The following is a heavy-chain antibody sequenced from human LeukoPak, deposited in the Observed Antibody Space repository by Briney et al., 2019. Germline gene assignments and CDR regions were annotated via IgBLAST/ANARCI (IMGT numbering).Heavy chain of an antibody. CDR2: INHSGST. D-gene: IGHD5-18*01. CDR3: ARSGYSDSFWYYYYMDV. Sequence: SETLSLTCAVYGGSFSGYYWSWIRQPPGKGLEWIGEINHSGSTNYNPSLKSRVTISVDTSKNQFSLKLSSVTAADTAVYYCARSGYSDSFWYYYYMDVWGKGTTVTISS. J-gene: IGHJ6*03. CDR1: GGSFSGYY. V-gene: IGHV4-34*01.